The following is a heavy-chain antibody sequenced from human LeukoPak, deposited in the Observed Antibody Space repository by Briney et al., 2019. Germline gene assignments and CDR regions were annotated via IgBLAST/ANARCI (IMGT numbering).Heavy chain of an antibody. D-gene: IGHD2-2*01. J-gene: IGHJ5*02. CDR3: ARVVRCSSTSCYAANWFDP. V-gene: IGHV1-18*01. CDR1: GYTFTSYG. CDR2: ISAYNGNT. Sequence: ASVKVSCKASGYTFTSYGISWVRQAPGQGLEWMGWISAYNGNTNYAQKLQGRVTMATDTSTSTAYMELRSLRSDDTAVYYCARVVRCSSTSCYAANWFDPWGQGTLVTVSS.